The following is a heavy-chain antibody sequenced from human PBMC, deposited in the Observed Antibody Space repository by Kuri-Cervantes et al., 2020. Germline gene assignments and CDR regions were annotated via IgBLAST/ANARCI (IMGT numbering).Heavy chain of an antibody. CDR3: ARPSSWYYFGY. J-gene: IGHJ4*02. CDR2: IYYSGST. D-gene: IGHD6-13*01. CDR1: GGSISTTIYY. Sequence: SETLSLTCTVSGGSISTTIYYWTWIRQPPGKGLEWIGSIYYSGSTYYNPSLKSRVTISVDTSKNQFSLKLSSVTAADTAVHYCARPSSWYYFGYWGQGTLVTVSS. V-gene: IGHV4-39*01.